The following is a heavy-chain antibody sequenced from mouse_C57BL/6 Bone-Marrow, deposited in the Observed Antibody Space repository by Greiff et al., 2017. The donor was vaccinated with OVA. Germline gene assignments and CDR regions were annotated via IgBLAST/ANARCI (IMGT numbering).Heavy chain of an antibody. J-gene: IGHJ4*01. CDR1: GDAGPRYV. CDR3: AREGIYYYAMDY. V-gene: IGHV1-64*01. CDR2: IHPNSGST. Sequence: QVQLQQPGAELVKPGASVKLSGKDWGDAGPRYVMHWVKQRPGQGLEWIGMIHPNSGSTNYNEKFKSKATLTVDKSSSTAYMQLSSLTSEDSTVYYCAREGIYYYAMDYWGQGTSVTVSS.